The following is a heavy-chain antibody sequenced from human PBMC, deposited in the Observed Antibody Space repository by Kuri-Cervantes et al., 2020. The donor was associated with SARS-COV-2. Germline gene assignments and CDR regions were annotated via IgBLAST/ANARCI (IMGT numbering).Heavy chain of an antibody. Sequence: GESLKISCAASGFTFSSYSVNWVRQAPGKGLEWVSYISSSSSTIYYADSVKGRFTISRDNAKNSLYLQMNSLRAEDTAVYYCARVVIPAALDYWGQGTLVTVSS. CDR1: GFTFSSYS. CDR3: ARVVIPAALDY. V-gene: IGHV3-48*01. CDR2: ISSSSSTI. J-gene: IGHJ4*02. D-gene: IGHD2-2*01.